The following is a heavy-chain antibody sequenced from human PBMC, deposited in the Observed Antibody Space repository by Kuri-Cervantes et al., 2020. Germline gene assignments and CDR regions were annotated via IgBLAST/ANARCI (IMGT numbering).Heavy chain of an antibody. CDR1: GGSISGGDYY. J-gene: IGHJ4*02. D-gene: IGHD6-13*01. CDR2: IYHSGST. V-gene: IGHV4-39*07. Sequence: SETLSLTCTVSGGSISGGDYYWSWIRQPPGKGLEWIGSIYHSGSTYYNPSLKSRLTISVDTSNFSLKLTSMTAADTAVYYCARVGTLAAAGTLDYWGQGTLVTVSS. CDR3: ARVGTLAAAGTLDY.